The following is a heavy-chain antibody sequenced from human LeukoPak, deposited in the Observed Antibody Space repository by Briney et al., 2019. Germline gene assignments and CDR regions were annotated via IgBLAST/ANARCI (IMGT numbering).Heavy chain of an antibody. Sequence: GGSLRLSCAASGFIFSSAWMTWVRQAPGKGLEWVGHIKNKTHGGATDYAAPVKGRFIISRDDSTNTLYLQMNSLRTEDTAVYYCARGFCSSTSCYLGPFDFWGQGTLVTVSS. CDR2: IKNKTHGGAT. CDR1: GFIFSSAW. V-gene: IGHV3-15*01. CDR3: ARGFCSSTSCYLGPFDF. D-gene: IGHD2-2*01. J-gene: IGHJ4*02.